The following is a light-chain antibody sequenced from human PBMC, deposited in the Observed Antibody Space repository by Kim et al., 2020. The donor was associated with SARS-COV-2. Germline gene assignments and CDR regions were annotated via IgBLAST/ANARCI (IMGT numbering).Light chain of an antibody. CDR2: EVS. V-gene: IGLV2-23*02. Sequence: GQSITISCPGTSSDVGSYNLVSWYQQHPGKAPKLMIYEVSKRPSGVSNRFSGSKSGNTASLTISGLQAEDEADYYCCSYAGSRTWVFGGGTQLTVL. CDR1: SSDVGSYNL. J-gene: IGLJ3*02. CDR3: CSYAGSRTWV.